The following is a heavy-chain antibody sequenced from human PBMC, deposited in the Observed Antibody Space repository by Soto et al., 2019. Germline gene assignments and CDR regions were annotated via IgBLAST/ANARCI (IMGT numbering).Heavy chain of an antibody. Sequence: GASVKVSCKTSGFTFSSSAVHWVRQARGQRLGWIGWINPGSGKTRYSQNFQGRVTITRDISANTAYMELSGLISEDTAVYYCAREGSSWDYNWFDPWGQGTLVTVSS. J-gene: IGHJ5*02. D-gene: IGHD6-13*01. CDR1: GFTFSSSA. CDR2: INPGSGKT. CDR3: AREGSSWDYNWFDP. V-gene: IGHV1-3*01.